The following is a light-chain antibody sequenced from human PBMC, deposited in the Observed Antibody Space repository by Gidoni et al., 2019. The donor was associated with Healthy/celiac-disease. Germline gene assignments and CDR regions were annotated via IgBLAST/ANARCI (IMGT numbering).Light chain of an antibody. CDR3: ETWDSNTHR. Sequence: QPVLTQSSSASASLGSSVKLTCTLSSGHSSYIIAWHQQQPGKAPRYLMKLEGSGSYNKGSGVPDRFSGSSSGADRYLTISNLQSEDEADYYWETWDSNTHRFGGGTKLTVL. V-gene: IGLV4-60*03. J-gene: IGLJ3*02. CDR2: LEGSGSY. CDR1: SGHSSYI.